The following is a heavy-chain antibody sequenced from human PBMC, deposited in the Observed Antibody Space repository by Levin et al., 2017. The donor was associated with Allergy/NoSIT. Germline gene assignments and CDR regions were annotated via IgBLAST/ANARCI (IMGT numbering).Heavy chain of an antibody. V-gene: IGHV3-30*04. J-gene: IGHJ6*02. CDR2: ISFDGSSE. CDR1: GFTFRGYA. D-gene: IGHD5-18*01. Sequence: SCAASGFTFRGYAMHWVRQAPGKGLEWVALISFDGSSEYYGDSVKGRFTISRDNSKNTVYLQMNSLRPEDTAVYYCAKAGGLRGGHSTTGYYYGMDVWGQGTTVTVSS. CDR3: AKAGGLRGGHSTTGYYYGMDV.